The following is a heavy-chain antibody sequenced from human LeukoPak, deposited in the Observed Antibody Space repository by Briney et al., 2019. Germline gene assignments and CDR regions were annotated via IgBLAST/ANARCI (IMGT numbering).Heavy chain of an antibody. CDR2: ISGSGGST. J-gene: IGHJ5*02. V-gene: IGHV3-23*01. Sequence: PGGSLRLSCAASGFTFSSYAMSWVRQAPGKGLVWVSAISGSGGSTYYTDSVKGRLTISRDNSKNTLSLQMNSLGAEDTAVYYCAKDQVGYDNWFDAWGQGTLVTVSS. CDR3: AKDQVGYDNWFDA. CDR1: GFTFSSYA. D-gene: IGHD5-12*01.